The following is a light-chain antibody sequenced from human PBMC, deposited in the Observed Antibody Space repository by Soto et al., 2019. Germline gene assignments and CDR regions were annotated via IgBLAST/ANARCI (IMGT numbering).Light chain of an antibody. CDR2: GAS. J-gene: IGKJ2*01. Sequence: EIVMTQSPTTLSVSPGERATLSCRASQSVRSNLAWYQQKPDQAPRLLIYGASTRAAGFPARFSGSGSGTAFTLTISSLQSEDFAVYYCQQYSNWPPGYTFGQGTKLEIK. CDR1: QSVRSN. CDR3: QQYSNWPPGYT. V-gene: IGKV3-15*01.